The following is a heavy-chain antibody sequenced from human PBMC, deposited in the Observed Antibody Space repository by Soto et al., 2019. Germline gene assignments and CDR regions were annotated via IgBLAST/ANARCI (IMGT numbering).Heavy chain of an antibody. CDR3: AGGLYLNWNYFDY. D-gene: IGHD1-20*01. Sequence: SETLSLTCTVSGGSISSGGYYWSWIRQHPGKGLEWIGYIYYSGSTYYNPSLKSRVTISVDTSKNQFSLKLSSVTAADTAVYYCAGGLYLNWNYFDYWGQGTLVTVSS. CDR1: GGSISSGGYY. CDR2: IYYSGST. J-gene: IGHJ4*02. V-gene: IGHV4-31*03.